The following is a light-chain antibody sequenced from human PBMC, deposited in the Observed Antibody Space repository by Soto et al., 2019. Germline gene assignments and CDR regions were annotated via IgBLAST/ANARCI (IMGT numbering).Light chain of an antibody. CDR2: TTS. CDR3: QQRNNWRLFT. CDR1: QSVSKS. J-gene: IGKJ3*01. V-gene: IGKV3-11*01. Sequence: EIVLTQSPATLSLSAGERATLSCRASQSVSKSLAWYQQKPGQAPRLLIYTTSNRATGIPVRFSGSGSRADFILTISSLEPEDFAFYYYQQRNNWRLFTCGPGTKVDIK.